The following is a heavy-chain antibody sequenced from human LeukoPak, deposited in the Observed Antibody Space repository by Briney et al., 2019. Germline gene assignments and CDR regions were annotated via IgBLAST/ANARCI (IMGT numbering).Heavy chain of an antibody. CDR1: GGSITSSSYY. J-gene: IGHJ3*01. CDR3: ARANYYDSSGYSRGAFDL. CDR2: IYNSGST. Sequence: SETLSLTCTVSGGSITSSSYYWGWIRQPAGKGLEWIGRIYNSGSTNYNPSLKSRVTISVDTSKNQFSLNLRFVTAADTAVYYCARANYYDSSGYSRGAFDLWGQGTVVTVSS. D-gene: IGHD3-22*01. V-gene: IGHV4-61*02.